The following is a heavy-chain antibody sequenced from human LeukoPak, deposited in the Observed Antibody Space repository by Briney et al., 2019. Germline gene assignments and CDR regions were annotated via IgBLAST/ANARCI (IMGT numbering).Heavy chain of an antibody. CDR2: INPNSGGT. J-gene: IGHJ4*02. D-gene: IGHD3-22*01. Sequence: ASVKVSCKASGYTFTGYYMHWVRQAPGQGLEWMGWINPNSGGTNYAQKFQGRVTMTRDTSISTAYMELSRLRSDDTAVYYCATPSTYYYDSRFDYWGQGTLVTVSS. CDR3: ATPSTYYYDSRFDY. CDR1: GYTFTGYY. V-gene: IGHV1-2*02.